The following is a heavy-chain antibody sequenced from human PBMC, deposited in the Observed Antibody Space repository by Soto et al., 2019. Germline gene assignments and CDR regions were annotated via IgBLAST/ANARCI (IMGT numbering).Heavy chain of an antibody. CDR3: AKPGDDSSGYPLVFFDY. Sequence: GGSLRLSCAASGFTFSSYAMSWVRQAPGKGLEWVSAISGSGGSTYYADSVKGRFTISRDNSKNTLYLQMNSLRAEDTAVYYCAKPGDDSSGYPLVFFDYWGQGTLVTV. D-gene: IGHD3-22*01. V-gene: IGHV3-23*01. J-gene: IGHJ4*02. CDR1: GFTFSSYA. CDR2: ISGSGGST.